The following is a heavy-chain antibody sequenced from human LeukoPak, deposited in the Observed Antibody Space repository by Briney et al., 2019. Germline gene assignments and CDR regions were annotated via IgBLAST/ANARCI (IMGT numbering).Heavy chain of an antibody. CDR1: GGSISSSTDY. CDR2: IYYRGST. Sequence: SETLSLTCTVSGGSISSSTDYWGWIRQSPGKGLEWIGNIYYRGSTYYNPSLKRRVTISVDTSKNQFSLNLSSVTAADTAVYYCVLFAGSWIGPDYWGQGTLVTVSS. D-gene: IGHD6-13*01. J-gene: IGHJ4*02. CDR3: VLFAGSWIGPDY. V-gene: IGHV4-39*01.